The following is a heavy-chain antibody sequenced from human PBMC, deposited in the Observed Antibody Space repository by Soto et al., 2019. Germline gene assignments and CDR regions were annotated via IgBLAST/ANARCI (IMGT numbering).Heavy chain of an antibody. CDR1: GFTFSSYG. Sequence: QVQLVESGGGVVQPGRSLRLSCAASGFTFSSYGMHWVRQAPGKGLEWVAVISYDGSNKYYADSVKGRFTISRDNSKNPLYLQMNSLRAEDTAVYYGAQVRGLASRPDYWGQGTLVTVSS. D-gene: IGHD6-6*01. J-gene: IGHJ4*02. CDR2: ISYDGSNK. CDR3: AQVRGLASRPDY. V-gene: IGHV3-30*18.